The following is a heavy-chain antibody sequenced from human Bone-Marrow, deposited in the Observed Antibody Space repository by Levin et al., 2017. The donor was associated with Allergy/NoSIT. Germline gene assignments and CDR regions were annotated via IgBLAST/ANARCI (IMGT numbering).Heavy chain of an antibody. CDR1: GFTFNNFA. D-gene: IGHD1-26*01. CDR2: ISKGGDTT. CDR3: ARGRGAPDH. V-gene: IGHV3-23*01. J-gene: IGHJ4*02. Sequence: SCAASGFTFNNFAMTWVRQAPGKGLDWVSGISKGGDTTYYADSVKGRFTISRDNSRNILYLQMNTLSIEDTAFYFCARGRGAPDHWGQGTLVTVSS.